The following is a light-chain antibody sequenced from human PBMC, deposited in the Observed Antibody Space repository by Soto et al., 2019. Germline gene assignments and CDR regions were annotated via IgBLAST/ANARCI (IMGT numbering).Light chain of an antibody. CDR3: QQYGSSPLWT. Sequence: ELALTQSPGTLSLSPGERATLSCRASQSVSSSYLAWYQQKPGQAPRLLIYRASSRATGIPDRFSGSGSGTDFTRTISRLEPEDFAVYYCQQYGSSPLWTVGQGTKVEIK. J-gene: IGKJ1*01. CDR1: QSVSSSY. CDR2: RAS. V-gene: IGKV3-20*01.